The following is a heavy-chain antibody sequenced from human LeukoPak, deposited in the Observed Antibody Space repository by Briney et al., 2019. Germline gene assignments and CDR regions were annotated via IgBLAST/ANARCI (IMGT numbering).Heavy chain of an antibody. J-gene: IGHJ4*02. D-gene: IGHD1-26*01. CDR1: GYTFTSYY. CDR3: AREYSGSYFFGPGQGYFDY. Sequence: ASVKVSCKASGYTFTSYYMHWVRQAPGQGLEWMGIINPSGGSTSYAQKFQGRVTMTRDTSTSTVYMELSSLRSEDTAVYCCAREYSGSYFFGPGQGYFDYWGQGTLVTVSS. CDR2: INPSGGST. V-gene: IGHV1-46*01.